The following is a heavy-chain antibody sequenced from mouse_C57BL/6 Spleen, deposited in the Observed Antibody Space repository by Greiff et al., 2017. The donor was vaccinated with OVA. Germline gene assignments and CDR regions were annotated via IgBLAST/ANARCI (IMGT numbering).Heavy chain of an antibody. D-gene: IGHD1-1*01. J-gene: IGHJ1*03. V-gene: IGHV1-50*01. CDR3: ARPYYYGSSYWYFDV. CDR2: IDPSDSYT. CDR1: GYTFTSYW. Sequence: VQLQQPGAELVKPGASVKLSCKASGYTFTSYWMQWVKQRPGPGLEWIGEIDPSDSYTNYNQKFKGKATLTVDTSSSTAYMQLSSLTSEDSAVYYCARPYYYGSSYWYFDVWGTGTTVTVSS.